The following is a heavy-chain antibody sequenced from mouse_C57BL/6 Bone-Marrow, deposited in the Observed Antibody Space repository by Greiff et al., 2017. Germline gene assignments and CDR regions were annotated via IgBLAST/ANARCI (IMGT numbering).Heavy chain of an antibody. CDR2: IHPNSGST. D-gene: IGHD2-4*01. V-gene: IGHV1-64*01. CDR3: AREGNYDYDDAMDY. Sequence: QVQLQQSGAELVKPGASVKLSCKASGYTFTSYWMHWVKQRPGQGLEWIGMIHPNSGSTNYNEKFKSKATLTVDKSSSTAYMQLSSLTSEDSAVYYGAREGNYDYDDAMDYWGQGTSVTVSS. CDR1: GYTFTSYW. J-gene: IGHJ4*01.